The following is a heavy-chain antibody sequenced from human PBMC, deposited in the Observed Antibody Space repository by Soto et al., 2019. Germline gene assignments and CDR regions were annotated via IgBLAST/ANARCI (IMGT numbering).Heavy chain of an antibody. D-gene: IGHD6-19*01. V-gene: IGHV4-59*01. J-gene: IGHJ4*02. CDR2: ISYTGSA. CDR3: ATGGGWLQNSNLRGLYFDY. Sequence: SETLSLTCSVSGGSIRGSYCSWIRQPPEKGLEWIASISYTGSATHNPSLKSRVSVSVDTTENQCSLKLTSVTAADTATYYCATGGGWLQNSNLRGLYFDYWGQRALVTVSS. CDR1: GGSIRGSY.